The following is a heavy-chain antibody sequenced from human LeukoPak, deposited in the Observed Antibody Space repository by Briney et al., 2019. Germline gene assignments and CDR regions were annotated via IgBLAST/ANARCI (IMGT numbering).Heavy chain of an antibody. CDR2: IYDSGST. D-gene: IGHD3-22*01. CDR1: GGSISSYY. CDR3: ARVRWLNAYYHYYYMDV. V-gene: IGHV4-59*01. Sequence: SETLSLTCTVSGGSISSYYWSWIRQPPGKGLEWIGYIYDSGSTNYNPSLKSRVTISLDAAKDQFSLRLSSVTAADTALYYCARVRWLNAYYHYYYMDVWGKGTTVTVSS. J-gene: IGHJ6*03.